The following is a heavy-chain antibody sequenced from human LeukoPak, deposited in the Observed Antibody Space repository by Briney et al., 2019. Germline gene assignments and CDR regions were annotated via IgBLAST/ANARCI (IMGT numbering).Heavy chain of an antibody. CDR1: GGTFSSYT. CDR2: IIPILGIA. D-gene: IGHD5-12*01. V-gene: IGHV1-69*02. Sequence: ASVKVSCKASGGTFSSYTISWVRQAPGQGLEWMGRIIPILGIANYAQKFQGRVTISADKSTSTAYMELSSLRAEDTAVYYCARGGYSGYDLNAFDIWGQGTMVTVSS. J-gene: IGHJ3*02. CDR3: ARGGYSGYDLNAFDI.